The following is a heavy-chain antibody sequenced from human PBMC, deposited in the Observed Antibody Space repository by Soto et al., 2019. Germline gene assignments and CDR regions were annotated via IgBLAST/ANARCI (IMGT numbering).Heavy chain of an antibody. CDR3: ARESEDLTSNFDY. V-gene: IGHV3-21*06. CDR2: ISSTTNYI. J-gene: IGHJ4*02. CDR1: GFTFTRYS. Sequence: GGSLRLSCAASGFTFTRYSMNWVRQAPGKGLEWVSSISSTTNYIYYGDSMKGRYTISRDNAKNSLYLEMNSLRAEDTAVYYCARESEDLTSNFDYWGQGTLVTVSS.